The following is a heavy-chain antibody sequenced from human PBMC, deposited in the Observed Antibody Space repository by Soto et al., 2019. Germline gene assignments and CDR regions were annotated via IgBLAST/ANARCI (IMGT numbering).Heavy chain of an antibody. CDR2: IDNSGGSM. J-gene: IGHJ4*02. CDR1: GFTFCSYA. V-gene: IGHV3-23*01. D-gene: IGHD4-17*01. CDR3: AKIAVTTSNFDY. Sequence: GGSLRLSCAASGFTFCSYAMGWVRQAPGKGLEWVSSIDNSGGSMYYADSVKGRFSVSRDNSKNTLFLQMNSLRAEDTAVYHCAKIAVTTSNFDYWGQGTLVTVSS.